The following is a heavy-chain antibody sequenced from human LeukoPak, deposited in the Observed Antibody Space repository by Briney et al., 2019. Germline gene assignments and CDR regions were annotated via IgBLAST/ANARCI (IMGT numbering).Heavy chain of an antibody. J-gene: IGHJ4*02. CDR2: ISTDGSRT. Sequence: GGSLRLFCAASGVTFSSYWMHWVRQAPGKGLVWVSRISTDGSRTSYADSVKGRFTISRDNSKNTLYLQMNSLRAEDTAVYYCAKGSQRITMIVVVMWGQGTLVTVSS. D-gene: IGHD3-22*01. V-gene: IGHV3-74*01. CDR3: AKGSQRITMIVVVM. CDR1: GVTFSSYW.